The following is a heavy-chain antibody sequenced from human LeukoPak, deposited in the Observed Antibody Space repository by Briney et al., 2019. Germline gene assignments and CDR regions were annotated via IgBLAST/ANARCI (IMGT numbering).Heavy chain of an antibody. Sequence: SETLSLTCTVSGGSISSYYWSWIRQPPGKGLEWIAYISDIGSINYNPSLKSRVTISLDTSKNQFSLKLSSVTAADTAVYYCASKRTEWELLLPIAEDYWGQGTLVTVSS. J-gene: IGHJ4*02. D-gene: IGHD1-26*01. V-gene: IGHV4-59*08. CDR3: ASKRTEWELLLPIAEDY. CDR1: GGSISSYY. CDR2: ISDIGSI.